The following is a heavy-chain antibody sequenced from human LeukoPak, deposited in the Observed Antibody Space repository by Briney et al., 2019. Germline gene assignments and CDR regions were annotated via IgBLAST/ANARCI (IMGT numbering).Heavy chain of an antibody. Sequence: SVKVSCKASGYTFTSYAMHWVRQAPGQGLEWMGGIIPIFGTANYAQKFQGRVTITADESTSTAYMELSSLRSEDTAVYYCARDIYGGTLGYWGQGTLVTVSS. CDR3: ARDIYGGTLGY. J-gene: IGHJ4*02. CDR2: IIPIFGTA. CDR1: GYTFTSYA. V-gene: IGHV1-69*13. D-gene: IGHD3-16*01.